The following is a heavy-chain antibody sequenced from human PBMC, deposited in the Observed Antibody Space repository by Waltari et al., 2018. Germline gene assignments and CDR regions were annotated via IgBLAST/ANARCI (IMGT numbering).Heavy chain of an antibody. V-gene: IGHV3-74*01. J-gene: IGHJ4*02. CDR2: SSSNHNTT. CDR1: GFTFSSSW. Sequence: EVQLVESGGGLVQPGGSLRLSCEASGFTFSSSWMHWVRQGPGKGLVWVSRSSSNHNTTTYAESVKCRFTISRDNAKNTLYLQMNSLSAEDTAVYYCARVEYSYGPYCFDSWGQGTPVTVSS. D-gene: IGHD5-18*01. CDR3: ARVEYSYGPYCFDS.